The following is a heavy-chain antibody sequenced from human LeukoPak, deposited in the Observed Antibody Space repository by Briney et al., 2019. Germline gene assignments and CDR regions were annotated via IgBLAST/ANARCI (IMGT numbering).Heavy chain of an antibody. Sequence: ASVKVSCKASGYTFTSYGISWVRQAPGQGLEWMGWISAYNGNTNYAQKLQGRVTMTTDTSTSTAYMELRSLRSDDTAVYYCARAVAGTYRDAFVIWGQGTMVTVSS. CDR1: GYTFTSYG. J-gene: IGHJ3*02. CDR3: ARAVAGTYRDAFVI. V-gene: IGHV1-18*01. CDR2: ISAYNGNT. D-gene: IGHD1-7*01.